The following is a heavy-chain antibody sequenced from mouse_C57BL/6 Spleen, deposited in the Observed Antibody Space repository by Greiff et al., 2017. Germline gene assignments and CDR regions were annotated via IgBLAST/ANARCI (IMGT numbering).Heavy chain of an antibody. CDR2: IDPETGGT. J-gene: IGHJ4*01. V-gene: IGHV1-15*01. CDR3: TRGSGACAMDY. D-gene: IGHD3-1*01. CDR1: GYTFTDYE. Sequence: QVQLQQSGAELVRPGASVTLSCKASGYTFTDYEMHWVKQTPVHGLEWIGAIDPETGGTAYNQKFKGKAILTADKSSSTAYMELRSLTSEDSAVYYCTRGSGACAMDYWGQGTSVTVSA.